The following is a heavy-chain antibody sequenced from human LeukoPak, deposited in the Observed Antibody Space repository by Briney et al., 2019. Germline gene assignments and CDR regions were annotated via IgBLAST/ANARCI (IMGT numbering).Heavy chain of an antibody. J-gene: IGHJ6*02. V-gene: IGHV1-8*01. CDR1: GYTFTSYD. CDR3: AVGFGELSDYYYYGMDV. Sequence: ASAKVSCKASGYTFTSYDINWVRQATGQGLEWMGWMNPNSGNTGYAQKFQGRVTMTRNTSISTAYMELSSLRSEDTAVYYCAVGFGELSDYYYYGMDVWGQGTTVTVSS. CDR2: MNPNSGNT. D-gene: IGHD3-10*01.